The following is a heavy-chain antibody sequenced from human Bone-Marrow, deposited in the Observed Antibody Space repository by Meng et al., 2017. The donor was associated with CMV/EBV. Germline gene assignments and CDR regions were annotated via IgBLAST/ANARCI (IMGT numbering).Heavy chain of an antibody. CDR3: ARVEYSSSKRPPARYGMDV. J-gene: IGHJ6*02. V-gene: IGHV3-30*04. D-gene: IGHD6-6*01. CDR1: FSNFA. Sequence: FSNFAIHWVRQGPGKGLEWVAVISFDGSKTYFADSVKGRFTLSRDNSKNTLYLQMNSLRAEDTAVYYCARVEYSSSKRPPARYGMDVWGQGTTVTVSS. CDR2: ISFDGSKT.